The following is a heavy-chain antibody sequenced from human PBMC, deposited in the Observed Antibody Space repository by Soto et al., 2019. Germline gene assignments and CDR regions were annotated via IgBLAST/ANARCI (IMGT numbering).Heavy chain of an antibody. CDR3: ARDDRIRTNDY. D-gene: IGHD4-17*01. CDR1: GYSFTSNG. V-gene: IGHV1-18*01. J-gene: IGHJ4*02. CDR2: ISTNSGNT. Sequence: GASVKVSCKASGYSFTSNGISWVRQAPGQGLEWMGWISTNSGNTNYAQKLQGRVTMTTDTSTSTAYMELSSLRSEDTAVYYCARDDRIRTNDYWGQGTLVTVSS.